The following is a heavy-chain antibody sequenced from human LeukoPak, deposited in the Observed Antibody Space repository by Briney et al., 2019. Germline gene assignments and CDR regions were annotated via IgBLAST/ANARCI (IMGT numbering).Heavy chain of an antibody. V-gene: IGHV4-4*02. D-gene: IGHD4-17*01. J-gene: IGHJ4*02. CDR3: ARSSRYGDYSDY. CDR2: IHHSGST. CDR1: SGSISSSNW. Sequence: PSETLSLTCAVSSGSISSSNWWSWVRQPPGKGLEWIGEIHHSGSTNYNPSLKSRVTISIDKSKNQFSLKLSSVTAADTAVYYCARSSRYGDYSDYWGQGTLVTVSS.